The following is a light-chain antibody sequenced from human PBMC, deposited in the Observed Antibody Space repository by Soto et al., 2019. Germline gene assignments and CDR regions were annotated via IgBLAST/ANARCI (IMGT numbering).Light chain of an antibody. J-gene: IGLJ2*01. CDR3: SSYTSSSTLVV. CDR2: EVS. V-gene: IGLV2-14*01. Sequence: QSVLTQPASVSGSPGQSITISCTGTRSDVGGYNYVSWYQQHPGKAPKLMIYEVSNRPSGVSNRFSGSKSGNTASLTISGLQAEDEADYYCSSYTSSSTLVVFGGRTKLTVL. CDR1: RSDVGGYNY.